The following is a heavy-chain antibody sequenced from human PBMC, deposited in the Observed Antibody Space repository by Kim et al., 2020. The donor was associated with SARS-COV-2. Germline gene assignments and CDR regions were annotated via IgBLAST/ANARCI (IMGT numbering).Heavy chain of an antibody. V-gene: IGHV1-69*04. CDR1: GGTFSSYA. Sequence: PVKVSCKASGGTFSSYAISWVRQAPGQGLEWMGRIIPILGIANYAQKFQGRVTITADKSTSTAYMELSSLRSEDTAVYYCARDRVEITIFGVVNYYYMD. D-gene: IGHD3-3*01. CDR3: ARDRVEITIFGVVNYYYMD. CDR2: IIPILGIA. J-gene: IGHJ6*03.